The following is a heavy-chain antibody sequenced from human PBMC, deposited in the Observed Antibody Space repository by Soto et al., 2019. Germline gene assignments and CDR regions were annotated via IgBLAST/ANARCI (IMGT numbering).Heavy chain of an antibody. CDR1: GFTFSSYS. D-gene: IGHD6-19*01. CDR2: ISSSSSTI. Sequence: GGSLRLSCAASGFTFSSYSMNWVRQAPGKGLEWVSYISSSSSTIYYADSVKGRFTISRDNAKNSLYLQMNSLRAEDTAVYYCARVSSGWYFIPGSEEAYYYYYMDVWGKGTTVTVSS. J-gene: IGHJ6*03. V-gene: IGHV3-48*01. CDR3: ARVSSGWYFIPGSEEAYYYYYMDV.